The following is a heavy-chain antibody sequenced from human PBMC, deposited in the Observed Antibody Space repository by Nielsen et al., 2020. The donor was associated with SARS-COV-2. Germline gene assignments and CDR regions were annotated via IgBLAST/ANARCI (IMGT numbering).Heavy chain of an antibody. CDR1: GFTFSSYI. CDR3: ARVQLWTGGNDY. CDR2: ISSSSTI. J-gene: IGHJ4*02. D-gene: IGHD5-18*01. Sequence: GASLQISCAASGFTFSSYIMNWVRPAPGKGLEWVSYISSSSTIYYADSVKGRFTISGDNAKNSLYLQMNSLRAEDTAVYYCARVQLWTGGNDYWGQGTLVTVSS. V-gene: IGHV3-48*01.